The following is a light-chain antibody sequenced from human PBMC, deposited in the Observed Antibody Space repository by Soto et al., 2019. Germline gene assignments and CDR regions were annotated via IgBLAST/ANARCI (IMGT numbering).Light chain of an antibody. Sequence: QSVLTQPASVSGSPGQSITISCAGTSSDVGSYNLVSRYQNHPGKAPKLMIYEGSKRPSGVSNRFSGSKSGNTASLTISGLQAADEADYFCFSYAGSSTYVFGTGTKV. J-gene: IGLJ1*01. CDR3: FSYAGSSTYV. CDR2: EGS. V-gene: IGLV2-23*01. CDR1: SSDVGSYNL.